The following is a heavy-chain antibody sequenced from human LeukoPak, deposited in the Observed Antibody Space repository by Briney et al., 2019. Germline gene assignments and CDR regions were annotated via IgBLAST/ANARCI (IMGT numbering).Heavy chain of an antibody. CDR1: GGSFCGYY. D-gene: IGHD6-19*01. CDR3: ARGVTEAPTGIAVARYYFDY. J-gene: IGHJ4*02. CDR2: ITHSGST. V-gene: IGHV4-34*01. Sequence: SETLSLTCAVYGGSFCGYYWLWLRQPPGKGLEGIREITHSGSTNYNPSLKSRVTISVDTSKNQFSLKLSSVTAADTAVYYCARGVTEAPTGIAVARYYFDYWGQGTLVTVSS.